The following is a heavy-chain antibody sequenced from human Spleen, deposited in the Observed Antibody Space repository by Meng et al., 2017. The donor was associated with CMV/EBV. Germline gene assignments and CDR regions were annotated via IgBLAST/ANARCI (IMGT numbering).Heavy chain of an antibody. CDR3: ARDLGYGDYVGNLGYYYYGMDV. Sequence: ASVKVSCKASGYTFTGYYMHWVRQAPGQGLEWMGWINPNSGGTNYAQKFQGRVTMTRDTSISTAYMELSRLRSDDTAVYYCARDLGYGDYVGNLGYYYYGMDVWGHGTTVTVSS. J-gene: IGHJ6*02. CDR2: INPNSGGT. D-gene: IGHD4-17*01. V-gene: IGHV1-2*02. CDR1: GYTFTGYY.